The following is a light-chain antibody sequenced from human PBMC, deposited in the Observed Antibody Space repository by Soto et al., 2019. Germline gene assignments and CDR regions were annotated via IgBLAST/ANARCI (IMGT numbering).Light chain of an antibody. CDR2: GNG. CDR1: SSSIGAGYE. CDR3: KSYDQRLTAYV. Sequence: QSVLTQPPSVSGAPGQRVTISWSGTSSSIGAGYEVHWYHQLPGTAPKLVVSGNGNRPSGVPDRLSASKSGTSASLAITGLQAEDEGHSYCKSYDQRLTAYVVGTGTKATVL. J-gene: IGLJ1*01. V-gene: IGLV1-40*01.